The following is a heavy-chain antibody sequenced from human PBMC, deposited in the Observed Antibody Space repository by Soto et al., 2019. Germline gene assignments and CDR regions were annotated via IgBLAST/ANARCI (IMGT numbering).Heavy chain of an antibody. CDR2: ISAYKGNT. V-gene: IGHV1-18*01. D-gene: IGHD2-21*01. J-gene: IGHJ3*02. CDR3: ARDLAFCGGDCFKDVFDI. Sequence: ASVKVSCKASGYTFTNFGISWVRQAPGQGLEWMGWISAYKGNTYYAQKLQGRVTMTTDTSTSTAYMELRSLRSDDTAVYYCARDLAFCGGDCFKDVFDIWGQGTMVTVSS. CDR1: GYTFTNFG.